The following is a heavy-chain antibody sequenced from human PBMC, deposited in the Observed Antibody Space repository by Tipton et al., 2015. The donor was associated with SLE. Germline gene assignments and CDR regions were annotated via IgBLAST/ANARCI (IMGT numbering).Heavy chain of an antibody. CDR3: ARASYGDQFSIDY. J-gene: IGHJ4*02. CDR2: TYHSGTT. Sequence: GSLRLSCAVFGDSISSSHWWTWVRQPPGKGLEWIGETYHSGTTNYNSSLKSRVTMSVDKSKNQFSLNLSSVTAADTALYYCARASYGDQFSIDYWGQGTLVSVSS. V-gene: IGHV4-4*02. CDR1: GDSISSSHW. D-gene: IGHD2-21*02.